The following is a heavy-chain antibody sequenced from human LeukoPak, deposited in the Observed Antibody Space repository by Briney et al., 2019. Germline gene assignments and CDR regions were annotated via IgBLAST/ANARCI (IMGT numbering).Heavy chain of an antibody. CDR2: IKQDGSEK. CDR1: GFTFSNAW. D-gene: IGHD6-13*01. V-gene: IGHV3-7*05. J-gene: IGHJ4*02. CDR3: ARRGTSSSWAHFDY. Sequence: GGSLRLSCAGSGFTFSNAWMSWVRQAPGKGLEWVAKIKQDGSEKYYVDSVKGRFTISRDNAKNSLYLQMNSLGAEDTAVYYCARRGTSSSWAHFDYWGQGTLVTVSS.